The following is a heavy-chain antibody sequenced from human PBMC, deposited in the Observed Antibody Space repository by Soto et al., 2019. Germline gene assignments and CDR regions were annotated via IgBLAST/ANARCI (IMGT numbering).Heavy chain of an antibody. Sequence: SVKVSCKASGGTFSSYASSWVRQAPGQGLEWMGEIIPIFGTANYAQKFQGRVTITADESTSTAYMELSSLRSEDTAVYYCARENRAGSFIAAAGRVYYYYGMDVWGQGTTVTVSS. CDR3: ARENRAGSFIAAAGRVYYYYGMDV. V-gene: IGHV1-69*13. D-gene: IGHD6-13*01. J-gene: IGHJ6*02. CDR1: GGTFSSYA. CDR2: IIPIFGTA.